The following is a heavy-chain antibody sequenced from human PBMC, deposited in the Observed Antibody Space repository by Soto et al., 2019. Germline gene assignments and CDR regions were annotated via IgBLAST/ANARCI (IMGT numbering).Heavy chain of an antibody. D-gene: IGHD2-2*01. Sequence: SETLSLTCTVSGGSISSGDYYWSWIRQPPGKGLEWIGYIYYSGSTYYNPSLKSRVTISVDTFKNQFSLKLSSVTAADTAVYYCATLGYCISTSCYAPGIDYWGQGTLVTVSS. CDR1: GGSISSGDYY. J-gene: IGHJ4*02. V-gene: IGHV4-30-4*01. CDR3: ATLGYCISTSCYAPGIDY. CDR2: IYYSGST.